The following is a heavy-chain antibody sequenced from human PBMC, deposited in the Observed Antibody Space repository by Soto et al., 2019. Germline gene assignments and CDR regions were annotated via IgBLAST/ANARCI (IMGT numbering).Heavy chain of an antibody. J-gene: IGHJ5*02. CDR1: GFTVSSNY. CDR3: ARETRSGWYSWFDP. Sequence: PGGSLRLSCAASGFTVSSNYMSWVRQAPGKGLEWVSVIYSGGSTYYADSVKGRFTISRDNSKNTLYLQMNSLRAEDTAVYYCARETRSGWYSWFDPWGQGTLVNVS. CDR2: IYSGGST. D-gene: IGHD6-19*01. V-gene: IGHV3-53*01.